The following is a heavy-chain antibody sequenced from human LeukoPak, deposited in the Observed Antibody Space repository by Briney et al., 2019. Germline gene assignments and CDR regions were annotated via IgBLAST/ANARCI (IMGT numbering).Heavy chain of an antibody. Sequence: SETLSLTCTVSGGSVTSSNWWSWVGQPPGKGLEWIGEIYYSGSTDYNPSLKRRVTMSVDTSKNQFSLKLSSVTAADTAVYYCARADDWHDSSGYDYWGQGTLVTVSS. CDR2: IYYSGST. CDR3: ARADDWHDSSGYDY. V-gene: IGHV4-4*02. J-gene: IGHJ4*02. CDR1: GGSVTSSNW. D-gene: IGHD3-22*01.